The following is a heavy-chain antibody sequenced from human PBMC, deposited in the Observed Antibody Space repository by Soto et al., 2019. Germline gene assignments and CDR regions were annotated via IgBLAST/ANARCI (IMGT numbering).Heavy chain of an antibody. J-gene: IGHJ4*02. CDR1: GFTFSSYA. CDR3: AKEGIAVAGTTFDY. D-gene: IGHD6-19*01. V-gene: IGHV3-23*01. CDR2: ISGSGGST. Sequence: EVQLLESGGGLVQPGGSLRLSCAASGFTFSSYAMSWVRQAPGKGLEWVSAISGSGGSTYYADSVKGRFTISRVHSETMLYLQMNSLRDEDTAVYYCAKEGIAVAGTTFDYWGQRTLVAVSS.